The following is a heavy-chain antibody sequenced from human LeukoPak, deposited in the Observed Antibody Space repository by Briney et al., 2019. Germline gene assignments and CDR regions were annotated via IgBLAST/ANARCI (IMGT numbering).Heavy chain of an antibody. D-gene: IGHD3-10*01. J-gene: IGHJ6*03. CDR1: GGTFSSYA. V-gene: IGHV1-69*13. CDR2: LIPIFGTA. CDR3: ASSAITMVRGVINYYYYYYMDV. Sequence: ASVKVSCMASGGTFSSYAISWVRQAPGQGLEWMGELIPIFGTANYAQKFQGRVTITPDESTSTDYMELSSLRSDDTAVYYCASSAITMVRGVINYYYYYYMDVWGKGTTVTVSS.